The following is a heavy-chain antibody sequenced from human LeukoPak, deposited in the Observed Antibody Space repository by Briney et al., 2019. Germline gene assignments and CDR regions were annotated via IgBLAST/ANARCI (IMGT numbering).Heavy chain of an antibody. J-gene: IGHJ6*02. CDR1: EFTFSSYV. V-gene: IGHV3-23*01. Sequence: QPGGSLRLSCAASEFTFSSYVMSWVRQPPGKGLEWVSALSGSGGSTYYADSVKGRFTISRDNSKNTLYLQMNSLRAEDTAVYYCAKDLSSSWYPEDGMDVWGQGTTVTVSS. CDR2: LSGSGGST. D-gene: IGHD6-13*01. CDR3: AKDLSSSWYPEDGMDV.